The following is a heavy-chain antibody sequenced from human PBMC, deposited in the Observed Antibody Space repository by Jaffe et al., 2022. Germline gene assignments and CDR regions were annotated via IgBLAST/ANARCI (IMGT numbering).Heavy chain of an antibody. D-gene: IGHD3-22*01. CDR2: IYPGDSDT. CDR1: GYSFTSYW. Sequence: EVQLVQSGAEVKKPGESLKISCKGSGYSFTSYWIGWVRQMPGKGLEWMGIIYPGDSDTRYSPSFQGQVTISADKSISTAYLQWSSLKASDTAMYYCVRGGTYYYDSSGYYPNGYYFDYWGQGTLVTVSS. V-gene: IGHV5-51*03. CDR3: VRGGTYYYDSSGYYPNGYYFDY. J-gene: IGHJ4*02.